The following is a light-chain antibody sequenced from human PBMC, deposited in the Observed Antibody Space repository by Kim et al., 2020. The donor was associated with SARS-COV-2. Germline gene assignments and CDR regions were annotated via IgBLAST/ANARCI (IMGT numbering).Light chain of an antibody. CDR1: QGISGN. J-gene: IGKJ4*01. CDR2: AAS. Sequence: DIQLTQSPSFLSASVGDRVTITCRASQGISGNLAWYQQKPGKAPKLLIYAASTLQSGVPSRFSGSRSGTEFTLTISSLQSEDFATYYCQQLNSYPLTFGGGTKVDIK. CDR3: QQLNSYPLT. V-gene: IGKV1-9*01.